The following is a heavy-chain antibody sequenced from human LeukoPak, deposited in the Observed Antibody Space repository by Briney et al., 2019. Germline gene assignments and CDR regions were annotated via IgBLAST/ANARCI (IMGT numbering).Heavy chain of an antibody. V-gene: IGHV3-7*01. J-gene: IGHJ4*01. CDR1: GFIFSNNW. D-gene: IGHD1-26*01. CDR2: IKGDGSET. CDR3: TRDDFSGSYCD. Sequence: GGSLRLSCAASGFIFSNNWMSLVRQAPGKGLEWVANIKGDGSETYYVDSVKGRFTISRDNTRNSLYLQMSSLRADDTATYYCTRDDFSGSYCDWGHGTLVTVSS.